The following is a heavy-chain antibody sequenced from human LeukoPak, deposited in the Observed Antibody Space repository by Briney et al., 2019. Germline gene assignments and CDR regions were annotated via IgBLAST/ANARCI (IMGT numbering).Heavy chain of an antibody. J-gene: IGHJ4*02. V-gene: IGHV3-30*03. CDR1: GFTFSSYD. Sequence: GGSLRLSCTASGFTFSSYDMTWVRQAPGKGLEWVAVISYDGSNKYYADSVKGRFTISRDNAKNTLYLQMNSLRAEDTAVYYCARDPSGIAAAGYFDYWGQGTLVTVSS. CDR3: ARDPSGIAAAGYFDY. D-gene: IGHD6-13*01. CDR2: ISYDGSNK.